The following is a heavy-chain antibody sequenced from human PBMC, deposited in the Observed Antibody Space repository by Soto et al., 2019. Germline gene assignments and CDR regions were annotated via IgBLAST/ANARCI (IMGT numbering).Heavy chain of an antibody. CDR1: GFSLSRYG. V-gene: IGHV3-30*18. CDR2: ISYDGSNK. D-gene: IGHD3-10*01. CDR3: AKPVVRGVSKGPNWFDP. J-gene: IGHJ5*02. Sequence: GGSPRLSCAASGFSLSRYGMHWVLLAPDKGLEWVSVISYDGSNKYYADSVKGRFTISRDNSKNTLYLQMNSLRAEDTAVYYCAKPVVRGVSKGPNWFDPWGQGTLVTVSS.